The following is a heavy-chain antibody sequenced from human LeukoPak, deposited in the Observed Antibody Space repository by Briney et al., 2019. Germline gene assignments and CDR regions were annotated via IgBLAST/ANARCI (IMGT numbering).Heavy chain of an antibody. D-gene: IGHD1-26*01. J-gene: IGHJ4*02. Sequence: SETLSLTCGVSGGSISGTNWWSWVRPPPGQGLEWIGEISLAGQTNYNPSLNGRVTMSLDKSSNQLSLHLTSVTAADTATYFCSRESGPFCPFGYWGQGTLVIVSS. CDR2: ISLAGQT. V-gene: IGHV4/OR15-8*02. CDR1: GGSISGTNW. CDR3: SRESGPFCPFGY.